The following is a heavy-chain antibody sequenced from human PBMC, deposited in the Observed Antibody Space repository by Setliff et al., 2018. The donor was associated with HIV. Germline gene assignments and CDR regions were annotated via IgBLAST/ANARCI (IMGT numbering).Heavy chain of an antibody. CDR2: IWYDGSNK. D-gene: IGHD2-15*01. CDR3: AKGPVTYSEVHVYH. J-gene: IGHJ5*02. CDR1: GFTFSSYG. Sequence: GGSLRLSCAASGFTFSSYGMHWVRQAPGKGLEWVAVIWYDGSNKYYADSVKGRFTISRDTSKNTLYLQMNSLRAEDTAVYYCAKGPVTYSEVHVYHWGQGTRVTVCS. V-gene: IGHV3-33*06.